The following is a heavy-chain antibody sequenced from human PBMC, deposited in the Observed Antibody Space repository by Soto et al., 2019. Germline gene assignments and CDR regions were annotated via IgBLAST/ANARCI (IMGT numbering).Heavy chain of an antibody. CDR2: MNPNSGNT. CDR3: ARDPADDCSGGSCYGVYAFDI. CDR1: GYTFTSYD. D-gene: IGHD2-15*01. J-gene: IGHJ3*02. V-gene: IGHV1-8*01. Sequence: ASVKVSCKASGYTFTSYDINWVRQATGQGLEWMGWMNPNSGNTGYAQKFQGRVTMTRNTSISTAYMELSSLRSEDTAVYYCARDPADDCSGGSCYGVYAFDIWGQGTMVTVSS.